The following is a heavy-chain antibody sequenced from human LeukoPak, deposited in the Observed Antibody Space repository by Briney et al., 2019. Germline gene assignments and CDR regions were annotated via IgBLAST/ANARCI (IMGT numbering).Heavy chain of an antibody. J-gene: IGHJ4*02. CDR2: ISGSGGST. V-gene: IGHV3-23*01. CDR3: ARIIFSSWYYFDY. Sequence: GGSLRLSCAASGFTFSSYAMSWVRQAPGKGLEWVSAISGSGGSTYYADSVKGRFTISRDNSKNTLYLQMNSLRAEDTAVYYCARIIFSSWYYFDYWGQGTLVTVSS. CDR1: GFTFSSYA. D-gene: IGHD6-13*01.